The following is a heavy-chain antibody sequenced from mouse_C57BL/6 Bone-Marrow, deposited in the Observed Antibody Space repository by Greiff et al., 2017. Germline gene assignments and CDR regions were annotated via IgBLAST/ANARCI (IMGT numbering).Heavy chain of an antibody. CDR2: ISNGGGST. J-gene: IGHJ4*01. CDR3: ARRIYYDYDETIDY. CDR1: GFTFSDYY. V-gene: IGHV5-12*01. D-gene: IGHD2-4*01. Sequence: DVKLVESGGGLVQPGGSLKLSCAASGFTFSDYYMYWVRQTPEKRLEWVAYISNGGGSTYYPDTVKGRFTISRDNAKNTLYLQMRRLKSEDTAMYYCARRIYYDYDETIDYWGQGTSVTVSS.